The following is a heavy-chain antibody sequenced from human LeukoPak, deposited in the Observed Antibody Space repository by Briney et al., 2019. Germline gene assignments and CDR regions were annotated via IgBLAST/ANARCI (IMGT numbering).Heavy chain of an antibody. CDR2: ITLYSDTT. CDR3: ARGFGYDFADY. V-gene: IGHV4-30-4*01. Sequence: SETLSLTCSVSGGSISSGDHYWTWIRQPPGGGLEWMGFITLYSDTTSYNPSLKSRLMISIDTSKNQFSLTLTSVTAADTAVYFCARGFGYDFADYWGQGILVTVSS. J-gene: IGHJ4*02. D-gene: IGHD2-2*01. CDR1: GGSISSGDHY.